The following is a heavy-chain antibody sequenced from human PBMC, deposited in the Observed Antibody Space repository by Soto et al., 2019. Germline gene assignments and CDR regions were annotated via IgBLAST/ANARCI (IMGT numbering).Heavy chain of an antibody. Sequence: GGSLRLSCAASGFTVSSNYMSWVRQAPGKGLEWVSVIYSGGSTYYADSVKGRFTISRDNSKNTLYLQMNSLRAEDTAVYYCARELGIEGNWFDPWGQGTLVTVSS. CDR2: IYSGGST. CDR3: ARELGIEGNWFDP. CDR1: GFTVSSNY. J-gene: IGHJ5*02. V-gene: IGHV3-53*01. D-gene: IGHD1-26*01.